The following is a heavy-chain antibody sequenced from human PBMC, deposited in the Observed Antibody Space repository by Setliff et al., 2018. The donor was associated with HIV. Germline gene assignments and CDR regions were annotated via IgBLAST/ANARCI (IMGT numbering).Heavy chain of an antibody. CDR3: ARDRLCSSTSYYSGGDYMDV. CDR2: IYYSGST. Sequence: KTSETLSLTCTVSGGSISSHYWSWIRQPPGKGLEWIGNIYYSGSTNYNPSLKSRVTISVDTSKNQFSLKLSSVTAADTAVYYCARDRLCSSTSYYSGGDYMDVWGKGTTVTVSS. D-gene: IGHD2-2*02. J-gene: IGHJ6*03. V-gene: IGHV4-59*11. CDR1: GGSISSHY.